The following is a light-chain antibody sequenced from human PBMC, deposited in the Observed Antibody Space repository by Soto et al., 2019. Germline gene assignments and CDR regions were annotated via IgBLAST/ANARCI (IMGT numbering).Light chain of an antibody. CDR2: GVS. V-gene: IGKV3-15*01. Sequence: EIVMTQSPATLSVSPGERATLSCRASQSISGELAWYQQRPGQPPRLLIYGVSTRATGVPDRFSGSGSGSDFTHTISELQSEDFAVYYCQQGHDWPLTFGQGTRLDI. CDR3: QQGHDWPLT. CDR1: QSISGE. J-gene: IGKJ2*01.